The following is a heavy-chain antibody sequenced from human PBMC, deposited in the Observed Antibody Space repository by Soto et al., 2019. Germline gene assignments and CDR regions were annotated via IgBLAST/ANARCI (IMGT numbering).Heavy chain of an antibody. V-gene: IGHV3-30*18. J-gene: IGHJ6*02. CDR2: ISYDGRNK. CDR3: AKSGPRPSSGWLLFDYYGMDV. Sequence: GGSLRLSCAASGFTFSSYGMHWVRQAPGKGLEWVAVISYDGRNKYYADSEKGRFTISRDNSKNTLYLQMNSLRAEDTAVYYCAKSGPRPSSGWLLFDYYGMDVWGQGTTVTVSS. D-gene: IGHD6-19*01. CDR1: GFTFSSYG.